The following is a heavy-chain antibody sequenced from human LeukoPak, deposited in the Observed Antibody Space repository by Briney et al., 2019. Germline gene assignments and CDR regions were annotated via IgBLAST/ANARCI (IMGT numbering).Heavy chain of an antibody. CDR3: ARGPGYYYGDY. D-gene: IGHD3-22*01. Sequence: PGRSLRLSCAASGFNFNNCAMHWVRQAPGKGLEWVAVMSYDGNSKYYADSVKGRFTISRDNSKNTLYLQMNSLRPEDTAMYYCARGPGYYYGDYWGQGTLVTVSS. CDR2: MSYDGNSK. CDR1: GFNFNNCA. J-gene: IGHJ4*02. V-gene: IGHV3-30-3*01.